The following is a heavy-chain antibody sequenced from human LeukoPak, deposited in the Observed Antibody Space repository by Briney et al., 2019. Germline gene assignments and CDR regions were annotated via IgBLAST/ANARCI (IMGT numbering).Heavy chain of an antibody. D-gene: IGHD3-10*02. CDR3: AELGITMIGGV. CDR2: ISSSGSTI. J-gene: IGHJ6*04. CDR1: GFTFSSYE. Sequence: GGSLRLSCAASGFTFSSYEMNWVRQAPGKGLEWVSYISSSGSTIYYADSVMGRFTISRDNAKNSLYLQMNSLRAEDTAVYYCAELGITMIGGVWGNGTTVTISS. V-gene: IGHV3-48*03.